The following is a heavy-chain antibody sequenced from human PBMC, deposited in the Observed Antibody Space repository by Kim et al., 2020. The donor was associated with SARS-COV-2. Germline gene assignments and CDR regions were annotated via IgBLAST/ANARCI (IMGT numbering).Heavy chain of an antibody. J-gene: IGHJ6*02. CDR2: T. Sequence: TTYADSEKGRFTISRDNARKEVYLQRNSRRAEDTAVYYCTRDDSFGMDVWGQGTTVTVSS. CDR3: TRDDSFGMDV. V-gene: IGHV3-74*01.